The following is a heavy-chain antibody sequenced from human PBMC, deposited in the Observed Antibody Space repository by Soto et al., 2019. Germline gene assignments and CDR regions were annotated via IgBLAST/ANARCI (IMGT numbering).Heavy chain of an antibody. Sequence: ASVKVSCKASGYTFTSYAMHWVRQALGQRLEWMGWINAGNGNTKYSQKFQGRVTITRDTSTSTAYMELSSLRSEDTAVYYCARGGNWNDAFGDYSYSMDVCGKAPTLTVSS. CDR3: ARGGNWNDAFGDYSYSMDV. D-gene: IGHD1-1*01. V-gene: IGHV1-3*01. J-gene: IGHJ6*03. CDR1: GYTFTSYA. CDR2: INAGNGNT.